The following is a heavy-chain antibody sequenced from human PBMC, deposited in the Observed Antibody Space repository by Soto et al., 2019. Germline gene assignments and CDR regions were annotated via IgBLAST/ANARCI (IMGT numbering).Heavy chain of an antibody. CDR3: ARPIQYYFDTSAQSAWFDP. V-gene: IGHV1-69*13. J-gene: IGHJ5*02. D-gene: IGHD3-22*01. CDR1: GGTFGSYA. Sequence: GASVKVSCKTSGGTFGSYAISWVRQAPGQGREWMGGIIPIFSTPNYAQKFQGRVTITADESTSTAYMELSSLRSEDTAVYYCARPIQYYFDTSAQSAWFDPWGQGTLVTVSS. CDR2: IIPIFSTP.